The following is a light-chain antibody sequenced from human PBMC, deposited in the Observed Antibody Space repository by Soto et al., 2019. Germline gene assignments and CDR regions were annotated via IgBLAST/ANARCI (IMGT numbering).Light chain of an antibody. CDR3: MQALQTPIT. CDR1: QSLLHSNGYNY. Sequence: DLVMTQSPLSLPVTPGEPASISCRSSQSLLHSNGYNYLDWYLQKPGQSPQLLIYLGSNRASGVPDRFSGSGSGTDFTLKISRVEAEDVGVYYCMQALQTPITF. V-gene: IGKV2-28*01. J-gene: IGKJ5*01. CDR2: LGS.